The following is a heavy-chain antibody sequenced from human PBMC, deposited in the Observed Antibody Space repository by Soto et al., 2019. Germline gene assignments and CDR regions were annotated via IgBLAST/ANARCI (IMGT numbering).Heavy chain of an antibody. J-gene: IGHJ4*02. CDR1: GYSISSGYY. V-gene: IGHV4-38-2*02. CDR2: IFHNGNT. Sequence: PSETLSLTCTVSGYSISSGYYWGWIRQPPGKGLGWIGSIFHNGNTYYTPSLKSRLSTSVVTSKNQFYLRLTSVTAADTAVYYCARGGAVVAAAPFDYWGQGILVTVSS. CDR3: ARGGAVVAAAPFDY. D-gene: IGHD2-15*01.